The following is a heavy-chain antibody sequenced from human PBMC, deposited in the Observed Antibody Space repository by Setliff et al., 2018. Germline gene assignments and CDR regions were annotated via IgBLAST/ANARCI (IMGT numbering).Heavy chain of an antibody. J-gene: IGHJ4*02. V-gene: IGHV3-9*01. CDR1: GFTFDDYP. CDR3: ARTCSGSGCYAGLES. CDR2: ISDNSGSI. D-gene: IGHD2-15*01. Sequence: QTGGSLRLSCAASGFTFDDYPMHWVRQAPGKGLEWVSGISDNSGSIAYADSVKGRFTISGDNSKNTLYLQMNSLRPEDTAVYYCARTCSGSGCYAGLESWGQGTPVTVSS.